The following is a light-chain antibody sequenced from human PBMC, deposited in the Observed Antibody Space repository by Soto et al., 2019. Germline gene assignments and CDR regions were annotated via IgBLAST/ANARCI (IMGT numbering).Light chain of an antibody. Sequence: DIQMTQSPSSLSTSVGDRVTITCRASQTISTHLNWYQQKPGKAPNLLIHAASNLQSGVPSRFSGSGSGTDFTLTISSLQPEDFAVYYCQQYGSSPRTFGPGTKVDI. CDR2: AAS. J-gene: IGKJ3*01. CDR3: QQYGSSPRT. V-gene: IGKV1-39*01. CDR1: QTISTH.